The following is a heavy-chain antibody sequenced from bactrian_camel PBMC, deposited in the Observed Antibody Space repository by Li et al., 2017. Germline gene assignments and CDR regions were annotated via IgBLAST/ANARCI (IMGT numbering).Heavy chain of an antibody. CDR3: AQSCTLDWVPPLRAPY. CDR2: LDSDGTT. D-gene: IGHD5*01. V-gene: IGHV3S55*01. CDR1: GLTSGHVC. J-gene: IGHJ4*01. Sequence: VQLVESGGGSVQAGGSLRLSCEPSGLTSGHVCMGWFRQAPGKVREGVAALDSDGTTTYADSVKGRFTITKDNARNTLYLQMNNLKPEESGTYYCAQSCTLDWVPPLRAPYWGQGTQVTVSS.